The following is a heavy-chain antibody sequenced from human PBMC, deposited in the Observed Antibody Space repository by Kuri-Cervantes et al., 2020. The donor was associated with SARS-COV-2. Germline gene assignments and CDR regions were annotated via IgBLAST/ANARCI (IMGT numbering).Heavy chain of an antibody. D-gene: IGHD3-3*01. Sequence: GGSLRLSCAASGFTFSCYSMNWVRQAPGKGLEWVSYISSSSSTIYYADSVKGRFTISRDNAKNSLYLQMNSLRAEDTAVYYCAREYLNYDFWSGYYMGAFDIWGQGTMVTVSS. CDR1: GFTFSCYS. V-gene: IGHV3-48*01. CDR2: ISSSSSTI. CDR3: AREYLNYDFWSGYYMGAFDI. J-gene: IGHJ3*02.